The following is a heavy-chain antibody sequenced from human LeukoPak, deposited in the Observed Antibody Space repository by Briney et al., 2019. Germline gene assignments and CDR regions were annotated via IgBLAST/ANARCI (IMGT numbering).Heavy chain of an antibody. CDR2: ISGSGGST. CDR3: AKELSYTAMAIGGY. J-gene: IGHJ4*02. V-gene: IGHV3-23*01. CDR1: GFTFSSYA. D-gene: IGHD5-18*01. Sequence: QSGGSLRLSCAASGFTFSSYAVSWVRQAPGKGLEWVSAISGSGGSTYYADSVKARFPISRDNSKNTLYLQMNSLRAEDTAVYYCAKELSYTAMAIGGYWGQGTLVTVSS.